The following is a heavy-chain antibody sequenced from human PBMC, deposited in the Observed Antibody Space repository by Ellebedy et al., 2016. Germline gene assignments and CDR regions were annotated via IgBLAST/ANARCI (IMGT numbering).Heavy chain of an antibody. CDR3: ARGNWADAFDI. D-gene: IGHD7-27*01. CDR2: ISGGVGTT. Sequence: GESLKISXAAPGFTFRNYVMNWVRQAPGKGLEWVSSISGGVGTTYYADSVKGRFTISRDISKNTLYLQMNSLRAEDTAVYYCARGNWADAFDIWGQGTMVTVSS. CDR1: GFTFRNYV. V-gene: IGHV3-23*01. J-gene: IGHJ3*02.